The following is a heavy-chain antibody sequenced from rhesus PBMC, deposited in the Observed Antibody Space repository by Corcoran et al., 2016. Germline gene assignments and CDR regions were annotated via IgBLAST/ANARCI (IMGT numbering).Heavy chain of an antibody. J-gene: IGHJ6*01. CDR1: GFTFSSYG. CDR3: AKPYGLDS. Sequence: EVQLVESGGGLVQPGGSLRLSCAASGFTFSSYGMSWVRQASGKGLEWVSYISNGGGSTYYAHSVKGRFTFSRDHSKNTLSLQMNSLKAEDTAVYYCAKPYGLDSWGQGVVVTVSS. V-gene: IGHV3S5*01. CDR2: ISNGGGST.